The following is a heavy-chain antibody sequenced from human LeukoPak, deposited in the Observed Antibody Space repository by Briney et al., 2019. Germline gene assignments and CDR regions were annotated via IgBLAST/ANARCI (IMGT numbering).Heavy chain of an antibody. Sequence: SGTLSLTCTVPGGSISSNYWSWIRQPPGKGLEWIGYIYDSGTTDYNPSLKSRATISEDMSKNQFSLKVRSVTAADTAVYYCARSTGGWSYFDHWGQGILVTVSS. CDR2: IYDSGTT. V-gene: IGHV4-59*01. D-gene: IGHD6-19*01. CDR3: ARSTGGWSYFDH. CDR1: GGSISSNY. J-gene: IGHJ4*02.